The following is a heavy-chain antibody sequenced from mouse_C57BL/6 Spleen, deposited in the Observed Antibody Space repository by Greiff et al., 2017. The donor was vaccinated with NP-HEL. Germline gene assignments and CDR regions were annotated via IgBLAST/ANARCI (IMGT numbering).Heavy chain of an antibody. J-gene: IGHJ3*01. CDR2: IYPGDGDT. D-gene: IGHD3-2*02. CDR3: ARSGDSSGYAFAY. V-gene: IGHV1-80*01. Sequence: LQQSGASVKISCKASGYAFSSYWMNWVKQRPGKGLEWIGQIYPGDGDTNYNGKFKGKATLTADKSSSTAYMQLSSLTSEDSAVYFCARSGDSSGYAFAYWGQGTLVTVSA. CDR1: GYAFSSYW.